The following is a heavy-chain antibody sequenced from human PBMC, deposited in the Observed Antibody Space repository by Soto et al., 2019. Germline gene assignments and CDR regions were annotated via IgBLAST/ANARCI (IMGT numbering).Heavy chain of an antibody. V-gene: IGHV3-23*01. CDR2: NSGSGGST. J-gene: IGHJ5*02. D-gene: IGHD3-10*01. CDR3: AKDPSGSYYGSGPNWFDP. CDR1: GFTFSSYA. Sequence: EVELLESGGGLVQPGGSLRLSCAASGFTFSSYAMSWVRQAPVNGVEWVSGNSGSGGSTYYADSVKGRFTISRDNSKNTLYLQMNSLRDEDTDVYYCAKDPSGSYYGSGPNWFDPWGQGTLVTVSS.